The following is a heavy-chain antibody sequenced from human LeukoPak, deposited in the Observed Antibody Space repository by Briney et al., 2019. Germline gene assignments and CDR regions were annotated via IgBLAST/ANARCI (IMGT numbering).Heavy chain of an antibody. V-gene: IGHV3-23*01. CDR2: ISGGGGGT. CDR1: GFTFSSYG. J-gene: IGHJ6*03. D-gene: IGHD6-13*01. Sequence: GGSLRLSCTASGFTFSSYGMSWVRQAPGKGLEWVSSISGGGGGTYYADSVKGRFTISRDNAKNSLYLQMNSLRAEDTAVYYCARDNTWLAHSSSWANYYYYMDVWGKGTTVTVSS. CDR3: ARDNTWLAHSSSWANYYYYMDV.